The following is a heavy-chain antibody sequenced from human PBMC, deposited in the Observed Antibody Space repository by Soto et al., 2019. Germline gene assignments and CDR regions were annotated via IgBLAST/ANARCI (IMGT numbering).Heavy chain of an antibody. J-gene: IGHJ6*02. V-gene: IGHV1-2*02. CDR2: INPNIGGT. Sequence: QVQLVQSGAEVKKPGASVKVSCKASGYTFTGYYMHWVRQAPGQGLEWMGWINPNIGGTNYAQKFQGRVTMTRDTSISTAYMELSRLRSDDTAVYYCARDSRYCSSTSCFYYYGMDVWGQGTTVTVSS. CDR3: ARDSRYCSSTSCFYYYGMDV. D-gene: IGHD2-2*01. CDR1: GYTFTGYY.